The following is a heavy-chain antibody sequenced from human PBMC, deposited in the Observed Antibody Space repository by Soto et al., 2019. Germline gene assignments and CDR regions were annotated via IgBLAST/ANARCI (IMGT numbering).Heavy chain of an antibody. J-gene: IGHJ6*03. CDR2: ISSSSSYI. D-gene: IGHD4-4*01. CDR1: GFTFSSYA. V-gene: IGHV3-21*01. CDR3: ARIMTVTNYYYMDV. Sequence: GGSLRLSCAASGFTFSSYAMSWVRQAPGKGLEWVSAISSSSSYIYYADSVKGRFTISRDNAKNSLYLQMNSLRAEDTAVYYCARIMTVTNYYYMDVWGKGTTVTVSS.